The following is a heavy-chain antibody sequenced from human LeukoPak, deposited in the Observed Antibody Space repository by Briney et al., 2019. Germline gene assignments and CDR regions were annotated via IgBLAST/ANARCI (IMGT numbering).Heavy chain of an antibody. Sequence: SETLSLTCAVSGYSLGKDYYWGWIRQSPGKGLERIGRVYGRESTSYNPSLINRVTMSQDTSKSHFSLLLSSVTAVDTAVYYCARYDARGSASTKFDYWGPGILVTISS. CDR1: GYSLGKDYY. V-gene: IGHV4-38-2*01. CDR2: VYGREST. CDR3: ARYDARGSASTKFDY. D-gene: IGHD3-16*01. J-gene: IGHJ4*02.